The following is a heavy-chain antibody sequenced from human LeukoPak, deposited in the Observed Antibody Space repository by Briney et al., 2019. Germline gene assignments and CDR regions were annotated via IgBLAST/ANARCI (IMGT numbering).Heavy chain of an antibody. CDR1: GFTFSSYA. Sequence: SGGSLRLSCAASGFTFSSYAMHWVRQAPGKGLEWVAVISYDGSNKYYADSVKGRFTISRDNSKNTLYLQMNSLRAEDTAVYYCARVDLAADYWGQGTLVTVSS. CDR2: ISYDGSNK. J-gene: IGHJ4*02. CDR3: ARVDLAADY. D-gene: IGHD3-9*01. V-gene: IGHV3-30-3*01.